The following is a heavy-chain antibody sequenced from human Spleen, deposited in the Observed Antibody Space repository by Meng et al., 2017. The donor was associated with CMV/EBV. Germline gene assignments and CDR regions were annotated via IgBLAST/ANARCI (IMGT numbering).Heavy chain of an antibody. CDR2: INPNSGDT. J-gene: IGHJ4*02. D-gene: IGHD6-13*01. Sequence: SGYSFTGYYLHWVRQAPGQGLEWMGWINPNSGDTNYSQKFQGRVTMIRDTSIRTAYMELSRLRPDDTAVYFCARETGIAATGQPFDNWGQGTLVTVSS. CDR3: ARETGIAATGQPFDN. V-gene: IGHV1-2*02. CDR1: GYSFTGYY.